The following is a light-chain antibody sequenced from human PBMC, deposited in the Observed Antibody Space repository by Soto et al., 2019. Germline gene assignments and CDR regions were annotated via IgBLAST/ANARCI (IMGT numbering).Light chain of an antibody. V-gene: IGKV3D-7*01. Sequence: EIVVTQSPGTLSLSPGERATLSCRASQSIDSNYLSWYQQKPGQAPRLIISGASTRATGTPARFSGSGSGTDFTLTISSLQPEDCAVYYCQQDYNLPFTFGQGTRLEIK. CDR1: QSIDSNY. CDR2: GAS. CDR3: QQDYNLPFT. J-gene: IGKJ5*01.